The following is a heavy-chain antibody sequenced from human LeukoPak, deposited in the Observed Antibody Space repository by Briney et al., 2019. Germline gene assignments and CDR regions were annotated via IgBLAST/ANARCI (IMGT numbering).Heavy chain of an antibody. Sequence: GGSLRLSCAASGFTFSSYWMHWVRQAPGKGLVWVSRINSDGSSTSYADSVKGRFTISRDNSKNTLYLQMNSLRAEDTAVYYCAKARGYSYGSPWYYYYGMDVWGQGTTVTVSS. D-gene: IGHD5-18*01. J-gene: IGHJ6*02. V-gene: IGHV3-74*01. CDR3: AKARGYSYGSPWYYYYGMDV. CDR2: INSDGSST. CDR1: GFTFSSYW.